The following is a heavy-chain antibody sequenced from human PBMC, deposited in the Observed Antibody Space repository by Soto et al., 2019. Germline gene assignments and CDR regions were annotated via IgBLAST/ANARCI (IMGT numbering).Heavy chain of an antibody. D-gene: IGHD3-22*01. CDR3: AREGYYDSSGDYYYYGMDV. V-gene: IGHV3-33*01. CDR2: IWYDGSNK. J-gene: IGHJ6*02. Sequence: QVQLVESGGGVVQPGRSLRLSCAASGFTFSSYGMHWVRQAPGKGLEWVAVIWYDGSNKYYADSVKGRFTISRDNNKNTLYLQMNSLRAEDTAVYYCAREGYYDSSGDYYYYGMDVWGQGPTVTVSS. CDR1: GFTFSSYG.